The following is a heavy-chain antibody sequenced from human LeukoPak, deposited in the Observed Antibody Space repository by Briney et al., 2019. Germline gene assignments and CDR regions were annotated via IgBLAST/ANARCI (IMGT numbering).Heavy chain of an antibody. CDR1: GGYFSTFY. CDR2: IYYSGST. D-gene: IGHD3-16*01. Sequence: SETLSLTCTVSGGYFSTFYWSWIRQPPGKGLDWIWYIYYSGSTDYNPSLKSRVTMSLDTSKNQFSLNLRSVTAADTAVYYCTRAVITFGAAVAKGFDSWGQGTLVTVSS. CDR3: TRAVITFGAAVAKGFDS. J-gene: IGHJ4*02. V-gene: IGHV4-59*01.